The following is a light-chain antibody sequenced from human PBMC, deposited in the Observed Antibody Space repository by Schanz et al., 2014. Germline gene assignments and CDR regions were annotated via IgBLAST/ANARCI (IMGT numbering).Light chain of an antibody. CDR3: QQRSNWPWT. V-gene: IGKV3D-20*02. J-gene: IGKJ1*01. CDR1: QSVSSTY. CDR2: GAS. Sequence: EIVLTQSPGTLSLSPGERATLSCRASQSVSSTYLGWYQQKPGQAPRLLIYGASSRATGIPDRFSGSGSGTDFTLTISRLEPEDFAVYYCQQRSNWPWTFGRGTKVEIK.